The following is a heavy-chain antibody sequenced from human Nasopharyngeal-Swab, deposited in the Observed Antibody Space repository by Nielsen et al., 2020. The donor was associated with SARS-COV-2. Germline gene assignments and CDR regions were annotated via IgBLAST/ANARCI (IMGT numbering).Heavy chain of an antibody. CDR1: GGSITNGNYQ. CDR3: ARDRWGMLPTH. V-gene: IGHV4-61*09. J-gene: IGHJ4*02. Sequence: LRLSCTVSGGSITNGNYQWSWIRQPAGKGLEWLGHIYTSGDTKYNASLESRVTISVGTSKNQFSLKLTSVTAADTAVFYCARDRWGMLPTHWGQGILVTVSS. D-gene: IGHD4/OR15-4a*01. CDR2: IYTSGDT.